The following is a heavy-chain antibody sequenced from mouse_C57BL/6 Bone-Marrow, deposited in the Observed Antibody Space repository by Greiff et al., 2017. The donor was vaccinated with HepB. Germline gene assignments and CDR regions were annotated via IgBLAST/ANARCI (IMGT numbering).Heavy chain of an antibody. CDR1: GYSITSGYY. D-gene: IGHD4-1*01. CDR2: ISYDGSN. V-gene: IGHV3-6*01. CDR3: AREPGTGAMDY. Sequence: EVQLQESGPGLVKPSQSLSLTCSVTGYSITSGYYWNWIRQFPGNKLEWMGYISYDGSNNYNPSLKNRISITRDTSKNQFFLKLNSVTTEDTATYYCAREPGTGAMDYWGQGTSVTVSS. J-gene: IGHJ4*01.